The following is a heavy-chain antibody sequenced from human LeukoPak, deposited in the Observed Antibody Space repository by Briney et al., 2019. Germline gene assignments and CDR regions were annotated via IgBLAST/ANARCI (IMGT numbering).Heavy chain of an antibody. CDR3: AKGLRTGVGPYMGYHYYMDV. CDR1: GFTFSSYA. Sequence: RGGSLRLSCAASGFTFSSYAMSWVRQAPGKGLKWVSTINDNGAGTYYADSVKGRFTISRDNSYNTVSLQMNSLRDEDTGVYFCAKGLRTGVGPYMGYHYYMDVWGKGATVTVSS. J-gene: IGHJ6*03. CDR2: INDNGAGT. V-gene: IGHV3-23*01. D-gene: IGHD3-16*01.